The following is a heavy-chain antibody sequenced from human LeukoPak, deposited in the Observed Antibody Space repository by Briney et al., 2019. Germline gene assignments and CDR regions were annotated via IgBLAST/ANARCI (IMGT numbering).Heavy chain of an antibody. CDR3: ARGNGDYVDYYYGMDV. J-gene: IGHJ6*02. V-gene: IGHV3-74*01. CDR2: IDRDGSRI. CDR1: GFTFSSYW. Sequence: GGSLRLSCAVSGFTFSSYWMHWVRQAPGKGLVWVSRIDRDGSRINYADSVKGRFTISRDNAKNSLYLQVNSLRAEDTAVYYCARGNGDYVDYYYGMDVWGQGTTVTVSS. D-gene: IGHD4-17*01.